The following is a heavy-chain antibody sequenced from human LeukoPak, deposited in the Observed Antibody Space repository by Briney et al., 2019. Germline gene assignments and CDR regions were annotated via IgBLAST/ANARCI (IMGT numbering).Heavy chain of an antibody. CDR1: GFTFSDYW. J-gene: IGHJ4*02. CDR2: IKEDGTTK. Sequence: GGSLRLSCAASGFTFSDYWMTWVRQAPGKGLAWVANIKEDGTTKHYVDSVKGRFTISRDNAKRSLYLQMNSLRAEDTALYYCARGPSTVVTTRWGQGTLVAVSS. V-gene: IGHV3-7*01. D-gene: IGHD2-21*02. CDR3: ARGPSTVVTTR.